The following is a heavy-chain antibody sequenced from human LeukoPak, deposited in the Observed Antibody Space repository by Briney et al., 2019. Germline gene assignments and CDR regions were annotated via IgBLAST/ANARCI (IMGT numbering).Heavy chain of an antibody. Sequence: GGSLRLSCEASGFTFSDYYMSWIRQAPGKGLEWLSYISGVNSYTNYADSVKGRFTISRDSARNSLYLQMNSLRVEDTAVYYCARDVDCSGGSCYWGSGMDVWGKGTTVTVSS. CDR3: ARDVDCSGGSCYWGSGMDV. D-gene: IGHD2-15*01. CDR2: ISGVNSYT. J-gene: IGHJ6*04. V-gene: IGHV3-11*06. CDR1: GFTFSDYY.